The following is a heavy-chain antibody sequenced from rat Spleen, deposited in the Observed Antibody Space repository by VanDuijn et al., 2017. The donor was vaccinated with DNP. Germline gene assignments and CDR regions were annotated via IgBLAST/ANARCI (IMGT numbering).Heavy chain of an antibody. V-gene: IGHV5S13*01. CDR1: GFTFSNYG. CDR2: ITGSGGNT. J-gene: IGHJ3*01. Sequence: EVQLVESGGGLVQPGRSLKLSCAASGFTFSNYGMAWVRQGPTKGLEWVTSITGSGGNTFYRDSVKGRFTISRDNTKSTLYLQMDSLKSEDTATYYCASSYFYDGTYYPFTYWGQGTLVTVSS. D-gene: IGHD1-12*02. CDR3: ASSYFYDGTYYPFTY.